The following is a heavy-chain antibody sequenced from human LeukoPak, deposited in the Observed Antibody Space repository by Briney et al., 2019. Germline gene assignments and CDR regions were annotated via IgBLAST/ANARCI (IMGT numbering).Heavy chain of an antibody. V-gene: IGHV3-9*01. CDR1: GFTFDDYA. CDR2: ITWNSGST. D-gene: IGHD5-18*01. Sequence: GGPLRLSCAASGFTFDDYAMNWVRQAPGKGLEWVSGITWNSGSTGYADSVKGRFTISRDNAKNSLYLQMNSLRAEDTALYYCAKDTRYSYGYGMDVWGQRTTVTVSS. CDR3: AKDTRYSYGYGMDV. J-gene: IGHJ6*02.